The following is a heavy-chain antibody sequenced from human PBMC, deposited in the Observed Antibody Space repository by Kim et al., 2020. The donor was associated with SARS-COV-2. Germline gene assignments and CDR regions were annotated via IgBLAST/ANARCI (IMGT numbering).Heavy chain of an antibody. D-gene: IGHD1-26*01. J-gene: IGHJ4*02. CDR1: GFSLSDQY. V-gene: IGHV3-72*01. CDR3: TGDLVGPTGMAY. Sequence: GGSLRLSCAASGFSLSDQYMDWVRQAPGKGLEWVGRARNKANGYSQQYAASVNGRFTISRDDSKNSLYLQLNGLKTEDTAVYYCTGDLVGPTGMAYWGQG. CDR2: ARNKANGYSQ.